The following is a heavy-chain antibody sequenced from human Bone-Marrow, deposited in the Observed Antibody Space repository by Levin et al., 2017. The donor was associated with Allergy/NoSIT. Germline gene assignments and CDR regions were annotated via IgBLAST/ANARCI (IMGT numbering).Heavy chain of an antibody. J-gene: IGHJ4*02. CDR2: IKSKTDDGTT. CDR3: TTLRNWAFDY. CDR1: GFTFSNAW. D-gene: IGHD7-27*01. Sequence: SCAASGFTFSNAWMTWVRQAPGKGMEWVGRIKSKTDDGTTEYAAPVKGRFTISRDDSKDTLYLQLNSLKTEDTAVYYCTTLRNWAFDYWGQGTLVSVSS. V-gene: IGHV3-15*01.